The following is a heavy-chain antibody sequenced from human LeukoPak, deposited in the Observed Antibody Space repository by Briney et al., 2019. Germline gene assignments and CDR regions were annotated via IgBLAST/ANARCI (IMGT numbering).Heavy chain of an antibody. V-gene: IGHV1-2*02. Sequence: GASVKVSCKASGYTFTGYYMHWVRQAPGQGLEWMGWINPNSGGTNYAQKFQGRVTMTRDTSISTAYMELSRLRSDDTAVYYCARGGVVVVPAARGFVDYWGQGTLVTVSS. CDR1: GYTFTGYY. CDR2: INPNSGGT. J-gene: IGHJ4*02. CDR3: ARGGVVVVPAARGFVDY. D-gene: IGHD2-2*01.